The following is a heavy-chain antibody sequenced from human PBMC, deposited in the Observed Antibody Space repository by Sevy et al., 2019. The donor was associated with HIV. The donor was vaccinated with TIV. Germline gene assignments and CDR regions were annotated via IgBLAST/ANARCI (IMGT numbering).Heavy chain of an antibody. CDR3: ARDPHEIMLSGSYYLY. D-gene: IGHD1-26*01. J-gene: IGHJ4*02. Sequence: GGSLRLSCAASGFIFSYYGMHWVRQAPGKGLEWVAVIWYDGSNTIYADSMKGRFTISRDNSKNILYLQMNSLRDEDTAVYYCARDPHEIMLSGSYYLYWGQGARVTVSS. V-gene: IGHV3-33*01. CDR1: GFIFSYYG. CDR2: IWYDGSNT.